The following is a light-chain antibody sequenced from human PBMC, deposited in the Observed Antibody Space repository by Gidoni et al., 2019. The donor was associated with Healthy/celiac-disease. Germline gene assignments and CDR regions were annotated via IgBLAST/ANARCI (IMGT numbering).Light chain of an antibody. CDR3: QQYDSLHMYT. CDR2: DAS. V-gene: IGKV1-33*01. J-gene: IGKJ2*01. CDR1: QDISNY. Sequence: DIQMTQSPSSLSASVGDRVTITCQASQDISNYLNWYQQKPGKAPKLLLYDASNLETGVPSRFSGSGSGTDFTFTISSLQPEDIETYYCQQYDSLHMYTFGQGTKLEIK.